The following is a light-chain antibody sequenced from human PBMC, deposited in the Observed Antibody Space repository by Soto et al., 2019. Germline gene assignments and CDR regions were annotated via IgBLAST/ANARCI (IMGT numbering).Light chain of an antibody. J-gene: IGKJ4*01. V-gene: IGKV1-16*02. Sequence: DIQMTQSPSSLSASVGDRVTITCRASQEISNHLAWFQQKPGKPPKSLISDASNFQSGVPSKFSGSGSGTDFTLTISSLQPEDFATYYCQQYHNYPVTFGGGTKVEIK. CDR3: QQYHNYPVT. CDR2: DAS. CDR1: QEISNH.